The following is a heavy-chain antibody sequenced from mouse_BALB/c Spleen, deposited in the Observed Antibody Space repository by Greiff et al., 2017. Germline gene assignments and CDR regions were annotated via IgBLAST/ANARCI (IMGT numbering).Heavy chain of an antibody. Sequence: EVKLMESGGGLVKPGGSLKLSCAASGFTFSSYAMSWVRQTPEKRLEWVATISSGGSYTYYPDSVKGRFTISRDNAKNTLYLQMSSLRSEDTAMYYCARRRGGTDYYAMDYWGQGTSVTVSA. CDR3: ARRRGGTDYYAMDY. CDR1: GFTFSSYA. D-gene: IGHD4-1*01. J-gene: IGHJ4*01. V-gene: IGHV5-9-3*01. CDR2: ISSGGSYT.